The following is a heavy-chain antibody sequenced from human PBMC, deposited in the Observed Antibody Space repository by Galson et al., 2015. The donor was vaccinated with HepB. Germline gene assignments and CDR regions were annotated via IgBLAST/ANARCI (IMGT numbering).Heavy chain of an antibody. CDR2: ISYDGSNK. J-gene: IGHJ4*02. CDR1: GFTFSSYG. CDR3: AKVRRPSNFLFDY. V-gene: IGHV3-30*18. Sequence: SLRLSCAASGFTFSSYGMHWVRQAPGKGLEWVAVISYDGSNKYYADSVKGRFTISRDNSKNTLYLQMNSLRAEDTAVYYCAKVRRPSNFLFDYWGQGTLVTVSS. D-gene: IGHD1-1*01.